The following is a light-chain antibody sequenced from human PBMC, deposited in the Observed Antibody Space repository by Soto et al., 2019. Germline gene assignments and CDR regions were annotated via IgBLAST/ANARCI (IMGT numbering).Light chain of an antibody. V-gene: IGLV2-14*03. CDR2: DVN. CDR3: SSYTSTGTRLV. J-gene: IGLJ2*01. Sequence: QSALTQPASVSGSPGQSITISCTGTSSDVGGYNYVSWYQHHPDKAPKLMIYDVNNRPSGVSNRFSGSKSGNTASLTISGLQAEDEAAYYCSSYTSTGTRLVFGGGTKVTVL. CDR1: SSDVGGYNY.